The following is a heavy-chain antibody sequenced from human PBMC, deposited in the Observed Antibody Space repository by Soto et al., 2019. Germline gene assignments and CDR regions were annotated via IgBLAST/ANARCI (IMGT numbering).Heavy chain of an antibody. J-gene: IGHJ4*02. CDR1: GDTFTDYY. V-gene: IGHV1-46*01. Sequence: QVQLMQSGAEVKKPGASVKVSCKASGDTFTDYYIHWVRQAPGQGLEWMGTVNPSGGHTTYAQHFLGRGNMTRDPSTSTLYMELTWLTSDDTAVYYCARGGHVVVVTAALDYWGQGTLVTVSS. CDR3: ARGGHVVVVTAALDY. CDR2: VNPSGGHT. D-gene: IGHD2-21*02.